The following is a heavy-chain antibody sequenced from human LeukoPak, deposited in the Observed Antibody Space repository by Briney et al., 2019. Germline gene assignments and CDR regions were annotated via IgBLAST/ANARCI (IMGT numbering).Heavy chain of an antibody. J-gene: IGHJ4*02. CDR2: ILYDGSNK. CDR3: ARSKMQLWLQGFDY. D-gene: IGHD5-18*01. V-gene: IGHV3-33*01. CDR1: GFTFSSYG. Sequence: GGSLRLSCAASGFTFSSYGMHWVRQGPGKGLEWVAVILYDGSNKYYADSVKGRFTISRDNSKNTLYLQMNSLRAEDTAVYYCARSKMQLWLQGFDYWGQGTLVTVSS.